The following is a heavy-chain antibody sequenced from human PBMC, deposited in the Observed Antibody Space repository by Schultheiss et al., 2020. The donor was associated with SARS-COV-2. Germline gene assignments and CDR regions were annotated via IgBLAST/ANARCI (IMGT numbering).Heavy chain of an antibody. CDR3: AAAGWYDSSGYYYY. D-gene: IGHD3-22*01. CDR1: GYTFTGYY. CDR2: INPNRGGT. Sequence: ASVKVSCKASGYTFTGYYMHWVRQAPGQGLEWMGWINPNRGGTNYAQKFQGRVTMTRDTSISTAYMELSRLRSDDTAVYYCAAAGWYDSSGYYYYWGQGTLVTVSS. J-gene: IGHJ4*02. V-gene: IGHV1-2*02.